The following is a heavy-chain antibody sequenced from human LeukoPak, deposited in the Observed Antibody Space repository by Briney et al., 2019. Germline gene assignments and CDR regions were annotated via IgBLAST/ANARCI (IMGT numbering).Heavy chain of an antibody. CDR3: AREYYYYCYMDV. CDR2: INPNSGGT. J-gene: IGHJ6*03. Sequence: ASVKVSCKASGYTFTGYYMHWVRQAPGQGLEWMGWINPNSGGTNYAQKFQGRVTMTRDTSISTAYMELSRLRSDDTAVYYCAREYYYYCYMDVWGKGTTVTVSS. CDR1: GYTFTGYY. V-gene: IGHV1-2*02.